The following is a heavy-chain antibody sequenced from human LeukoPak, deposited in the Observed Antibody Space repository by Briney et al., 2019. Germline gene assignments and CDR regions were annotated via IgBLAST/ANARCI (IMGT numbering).Heavy chain of an antibody. CDR3: ARSERSYYDILTGYYTHPSDWYFDL. CDR2: ISAYNGNT. Sequence: ASVKVSCKASGYTFTSYGISWVRQAPGQGLEWMGWISAYNGNTNYAQKLQGRVTMTTDTSTSTAYMELRSLRSDDTAVYYCARSERSYYDILTGYYTHPSDWYFDLWGRGTLVTVSS. J-gene: IGHJ2*01. CDR1: GYTFTSYG. V-gene: IGHV1-18*01. D-gene: IGHD3-9*01.